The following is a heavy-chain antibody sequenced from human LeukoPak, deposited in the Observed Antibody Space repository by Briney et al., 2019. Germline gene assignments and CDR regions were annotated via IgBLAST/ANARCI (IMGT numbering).Heavy chain of an antibody. CDR3: ARPILRWSQFGAFDI. J-gene: IGHJ3*02. D-gene: IGHD4-23*01. CDR1: GFTFSSYA. V-gene: IGHV3-30*04. CDR2: ISYDGSNK. Sequence: GRSLRLSCAASGFTFSSYAMHWVRQAPGKGLEWVAVISYDGSNKYYADSVKGRFTISRDNSKNTLYLQMNSLRAEDTAVYYCARPILRWSQFGAFDIWGQGTMVTVSS.